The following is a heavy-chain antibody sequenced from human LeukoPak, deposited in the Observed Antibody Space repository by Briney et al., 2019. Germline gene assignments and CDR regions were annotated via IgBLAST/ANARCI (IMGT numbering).Heavy chain of an antibody. Sequence: PSETLSLTCSVSGGSIFADYWSWIRQPPGKGLEWIGYIYYSGSANYNPSLKSRITISVDTSKNKFSLRLRSVTAADTAVYYCARDSSVVTLEAFDIWGQGTMVTVSS. V-gene: IGHV4-59*12. D-gene: IGHD4-23*01. J-gene: IGHJ3*02. CDR1: GGSIFADY. CDR3: ARDSSVVTLEAFDI. CDR2: IYYSGSA.